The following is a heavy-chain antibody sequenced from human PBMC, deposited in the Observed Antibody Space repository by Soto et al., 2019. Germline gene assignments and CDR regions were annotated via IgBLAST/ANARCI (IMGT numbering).Heavy chain of an antibody. D-gene: IGHD3-3*01. J-gene: IGHJ4*02. CDR2: IYPGDSDT. CDR3: AKTIFGVVPDSWTGYYFGY. V-gene: IGHV5-51*01. CDR1: GYSFTSYW. Sequence: GESLKISCKGSGYSFTSYWIGWVRQMPGKGLEWMGIIYPGDSDTRYSPSFQGQVPISADKSISTAYLQWSSLKASDTAMYYCAKTIFGVVPDSWTGYYFGYWGQGTLVTVSS.